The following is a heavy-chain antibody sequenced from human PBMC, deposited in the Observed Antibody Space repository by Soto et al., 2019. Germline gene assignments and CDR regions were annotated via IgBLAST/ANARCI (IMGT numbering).Heavy chain of an antibody. CDR3: VKDLGSGWPYFDY. CDR1: GFTFSSYA. Sequence: PGGSLRLSCSASGFTFSSYAMHWVRQAPGKGLEYVSAISSNGGSTYYADSVKGRFTISRDNSKNTLYLQMSSLRAEDTAVYYCVKDLGSGWPYFDYWGQGTLVTVSS. J-gene: IGHJ4*02. D-gene: IGHD6-19*01. CDR2: ISSNGGST. V-gene: IGHV3-64D*08.